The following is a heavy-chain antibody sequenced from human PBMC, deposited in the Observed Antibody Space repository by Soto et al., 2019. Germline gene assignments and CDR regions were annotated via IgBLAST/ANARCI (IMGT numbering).Heavy chain of an antibody. Sequence: PSETLSLTCAVYGGSFSGYYWSWIRQPPGKGLEWIGEINHSGGTNYNPSLKSRVTISVDTSKNQFSLKLSSVTAADTAVYYCARDKTRRYYDSSGYYPFSWFDPWGQGTLVTVS. V-gene: IGHV4-34*01. J-gene: IGHJ5*02. D-gene: IGHD3-22*01. CDR2: INHSGGT. CDR1: GGSFSGYY. CDR3: ARDKTRRYYDSSGYYPFSWFDP.